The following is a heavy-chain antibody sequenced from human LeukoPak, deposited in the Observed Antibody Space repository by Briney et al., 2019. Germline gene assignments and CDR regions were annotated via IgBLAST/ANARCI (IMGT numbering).Heavy chain of an antibody. D-gene: IGHD2-2*01. CDR3: ARVYCSSTSCYGGDDY. V-gene: IGHV1-69*05. CDR2: IIPSFGTA. CDR1: GGTFSSYA. Sequence: ASVKVSCKASGGTFSSYAISWVRQAPGQGLEWMGGIIPSFGTANYAQKFQGRVTITTDESTSTAYMELSSLRSEDTAVYYCARVYCSSTSCYGGDDYWGQGTLVTVSS. J-gene: IGHJ4*02.